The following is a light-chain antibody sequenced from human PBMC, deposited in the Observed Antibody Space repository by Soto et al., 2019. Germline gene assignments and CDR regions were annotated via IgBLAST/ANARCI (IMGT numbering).Light chain of an antibody. V-gene: IGKV1-39*01. CDR1: QSISDY. Sequence: DIQMTQSPSSLSASVVDIVTITCRASQSISDYLSWYQQKLGKAPKLLIYAASSLQSGVPSRFSGSGSGTDFTLTISSLQPEDFATYYCQQSYNTPITCGQGTRLEIK. CDR2: AAS. CDR3: QQSYNTPIT. J-gene: IGKJ5*01.